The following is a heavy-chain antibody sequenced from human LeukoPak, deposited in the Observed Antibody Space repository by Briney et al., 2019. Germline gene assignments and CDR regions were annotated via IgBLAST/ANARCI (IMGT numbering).Heavy chain of an antibody. CDR3: AGEAFDI. V-gene: IGHV3-30-3*01. CDR1: GFTFSGYT. J-gene: IGHJ3*02. Sequence: GGSLRLSCAASGFTFSGYTMNWVRQAPGKGLEWVAVISYDGSNKYYADSVKGRFTISRDNSKNTLYLQMNSLRAEDTAVYYCAGEAFDIWGQGTMVTVSS. CDR2: ISYDGSNK.